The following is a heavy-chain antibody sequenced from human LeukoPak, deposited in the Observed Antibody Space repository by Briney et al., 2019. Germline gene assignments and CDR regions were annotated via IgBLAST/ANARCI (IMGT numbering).Heavy chain of an antibody. CDR1: GFTFSSHG. Sequence: GGSLRLSCVASGFTFSSHGMNWVRQAPGKGLEWVSSITSTSTYIYYGDSVKGRFTTSRDNAKNSLFLQMHSLRAEDTAVYYCAKDRCPGGGSCYYFDYWGQGTLVTVSS. CDR3: AKDRCPGGGSCYYFDY. D-gene: IGHD2-15*01. V-gene: IGHV3-21*01. J-gene: IGHJ4*02. CDR2: ITSTSTYI.